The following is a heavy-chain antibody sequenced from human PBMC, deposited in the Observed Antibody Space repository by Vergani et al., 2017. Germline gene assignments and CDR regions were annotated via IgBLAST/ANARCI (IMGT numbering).Heavy chain of an antibody. Sequence: QVQLQQWGAGLLKPSETLSLTCAVYGGSFSGYYWSWIRQPPGKGLEWIGEINHSGSTNYNPSLKSRVTISVDTSKNQFSLKLSSVTAADTAVYYCARGYGSGRNGRFDYWGQGTLVTVSS. D-gene: IGHD1-14*01. CDR1: GGSFSGYY. CDR2: INHSGST. J-gene: IGHJ4*02. CDR3: ARGYGSGRNGRFDY. V-gene: IGHV4-34*01.